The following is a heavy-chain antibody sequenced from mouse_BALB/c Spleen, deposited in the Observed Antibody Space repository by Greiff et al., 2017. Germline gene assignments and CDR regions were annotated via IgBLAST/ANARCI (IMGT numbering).Heavy chain of an antibody. D-gene: IGHD2-10*02. V-gene: IGHV1-67*01. CDR1: SYTFTDYA. Sequence: QVQLKESGPELVRPGVSVKISCKGSSYTFTDYAMHWVKQSHAKSLEWIGVISTYYGNTNYNQKFKGKATMTVDKSSSTAYMELARLTSEDSAVYYCAKGYGNYRDGYAMDYGGKGTSVTASS. CDR2: ISTYYGNT. J-gene: IGHJ4*01. CDR3: AKGYGNYRDGYAMDY.